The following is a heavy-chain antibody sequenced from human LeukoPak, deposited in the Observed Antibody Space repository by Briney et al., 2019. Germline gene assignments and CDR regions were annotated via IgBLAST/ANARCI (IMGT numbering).Heavy chain of an antibody. CDR3: ARGYCADDCYSPNDY. Sequence: SVKVSCKASGGAFNSFAISWVRQAPGQGLEWMGGIIPIFGTANYAQKFQGRVKITADESTSTSYMELSSLRSEDTAVYYCARGYCADDCYSPNDYWGQGTLVTVSS. CDR1: GGAFNSFA. J-gene: IGHJ4*02. D-gene: IGHD2-21*02. CDR2: IIPIFGTA. V-gene: IGHV1-69*13.